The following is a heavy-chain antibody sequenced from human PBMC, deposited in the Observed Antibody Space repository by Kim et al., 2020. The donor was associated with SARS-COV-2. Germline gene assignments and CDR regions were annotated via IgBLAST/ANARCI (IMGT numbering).Heavy chain of an antibody. Sequence: GGSLRLSCAASGFTVSSNYMSWVRQAPGKGLEWVSVIYSGGSTYYADSVKGRFTISRDNSKNTLYLQMNSLRAEDTAVYYCARDPIEYSSSSFYYYGMDVWGQGTTVTVSS. CDR1: GFTVSSNY. D-gene: IGHD6-6*01. CDR3: ARDPIEYSSSSFYYYGMDV. J-gene: IGHJ6*02. CDR2: IYSGGST. V-gene: IGHV3-66*01.